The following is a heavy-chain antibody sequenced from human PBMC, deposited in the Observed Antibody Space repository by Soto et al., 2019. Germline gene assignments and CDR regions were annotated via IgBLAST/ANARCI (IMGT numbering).Heavy chain of an antibody. D-gene: IGHD2-15*01. CDR3: ARLGYCSGGSCYSDSYYYYMDV. CDR2: TYYRSKWYN. Sequence: PSQTLSLTCAISGDSVSSNSAAWNWIRQSPSRGLEWLGRTYYRSKWYNDYAVSVKSRITINPDTSKNQFSLQLNSVTPEDTAVYYCARLGYCSGGSCYSDSYYYYMDVWGTGTSGTVS. CDR1: GDSVSSNSAA. J-gene: IGHJ6*03. V-gene: IGHV6-1*01.